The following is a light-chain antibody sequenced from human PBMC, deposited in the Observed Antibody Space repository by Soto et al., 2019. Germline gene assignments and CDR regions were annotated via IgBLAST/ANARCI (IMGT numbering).Light chain of an antibody. V-gene: IGKV2-28*01. CDR1: QSLLHSNGYNY. Sequence: DLVMTQSPLSLPVTPGEPASISCRSSQSLLHSNGYNYLDWYLQKPGQSPQLLIYLGSNRASGVPDRFSGSGSGTDFTLKISRVEAEDVGVYYCMQALQTWTFGHGTKVEIK. CDR2: LGS. CDR3: MQALQTWT. J-gene: IGKJ1*01.